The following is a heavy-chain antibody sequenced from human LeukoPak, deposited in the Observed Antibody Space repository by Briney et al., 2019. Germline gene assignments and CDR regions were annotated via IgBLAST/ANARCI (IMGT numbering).Heavy chain of an antibody. V-gene: IGHV4-4*02. J-gene: IGHJ4*02. CDR1: GGSISSSNW. CDR2: IYHSGST. CDR3: AREGPDVLRYFDWRSGTFDY. D-gene: IGHD3-9*01. Sequence: SETLSLTCAVSGGSISSSNWWSWVRQPPGKGLEWIGEIYHSGSTNYNPSLKSRVTISVDKSKNQFSLKLSSVTAADTAVYYCAREGPDVLRYFDWRSGTFDYWGQGTLVTVSS.